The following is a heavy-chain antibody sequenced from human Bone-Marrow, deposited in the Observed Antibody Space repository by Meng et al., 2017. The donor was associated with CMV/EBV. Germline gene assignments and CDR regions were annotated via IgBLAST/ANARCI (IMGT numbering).Heavy chain of an antibody. D-gene: IGHD5-24*01. J-gene: IGHJ3*02. CDR3: AKTYPGYNGLALFDI. CDR2: IIPYLDIE. CDR1: GGTFSDFA. V-gene: IGHV1-69*04. Sequence: KVSCKPSGGTFSDFAIHWVRLAPGQGLEWMGRIIPYLDIEKSAQRFQDRVTISADKSTGTAYMELSRLRSEDTAIYYCAKTYPGYNGLALFDIWGQGTMVTVSS.